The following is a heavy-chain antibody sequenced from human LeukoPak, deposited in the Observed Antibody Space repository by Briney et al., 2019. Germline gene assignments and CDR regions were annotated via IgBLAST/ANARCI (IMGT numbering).Heavy chain of an antibody. Sequence: GGSLRLSCAASGFTFSTYSMNWVRQAPGKGLEWVSHITSSSSAIHYADSVKGRFSISRDNAKNSLYLQMNSLRAEDTAVYYCARHLYSSSPDWGQGTLVTVSS. D-gene: IGHD6-6*01. J-gene: IGHJ4*02. V-gene: IGHV3-48*01. CDR1: GFTFSTYS. CDR3: ARHLYSSSPD. CDR2: ITSSSSAI.